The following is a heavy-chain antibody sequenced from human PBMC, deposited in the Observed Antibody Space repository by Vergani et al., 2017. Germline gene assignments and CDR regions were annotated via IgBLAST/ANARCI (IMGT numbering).Heavy chain of an antibody. CDR3: ARDSTHLYSSGLFDY. J-gene: IGHJ4*02. CDR1: GGSISSSSSY. V-gene: IGHV4-39*07. CDR2: FYFIGST. D-gene: IGHD6-19*01. Sequence: QLQLQESGPGLVKPSETLSLTCTVSGGSISSSSSYWGWIRQPPGKGLEWIWSFYFIGSTYYNPSLKSRVTISVDTSKNQFSLKLSSVTAADTAVYYCARDSTHLYSSGLFDYWGQGTLVTVSS.